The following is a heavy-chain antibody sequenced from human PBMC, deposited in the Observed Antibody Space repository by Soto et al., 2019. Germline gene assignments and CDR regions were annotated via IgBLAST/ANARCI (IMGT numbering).Heavy chain of an antibody. CDR2: IWYDGSKT. J-gene: IGHJ6*01. Sequence: QEQLVESGGGVVQPGRSLRLSCAASGITFNRNGMHWVRQAPGKGLEWVAVIWYDGSKTGYSDSVKGRFTISRDNAKNTLYLQMNRVRAEDTAIYYCARDRSAGDYFYYGMDVW. V-gene: IGHV3-33*01. CDR1: GITFNRNG. CDR3: ARDRSAGDYFYYGMDV. D-gene: IGHD1-1*01.